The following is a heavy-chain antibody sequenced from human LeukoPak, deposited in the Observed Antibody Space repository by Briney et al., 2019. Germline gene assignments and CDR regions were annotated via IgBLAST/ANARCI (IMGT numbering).Heavy chain of an antibody. V-gene: IGHV1-18*01. CDR2: ISAYNGDT. CDR3: ARDRGYYYPLGYFDY. CDR1: GYTFISYG. D-gene: IGHD3-22*01. J-gene: IGHJ4*02. Sequence: ASVKVSCKASGYTFISYGISWVRQAPGQGLEWMGWISAYNGDTNYAQKLQGRVTMTTDTSTSTAYMELRSLRSDDTAVYYCARDRGYYYPLGYFDYWGQGTLVTVSS.